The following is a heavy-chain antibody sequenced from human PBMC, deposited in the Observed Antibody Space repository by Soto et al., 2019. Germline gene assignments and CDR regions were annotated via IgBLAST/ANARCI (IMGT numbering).Heavy chain of an antibody. CDR2: IYYSGST. CDR1: GGSISSSSYY. D-gene: IGHD3-16*01. Sequence: SETLSLTCPVSGGSISSSSYYWGWIRQPPGKGLEWIGSIYYSGSTYYNPSLKSRVTISVDTSKNQFSLKLSSVTAADTAVYYCARQGWLRGSNYYGMDVWGQGTTVT. J-gene: IGHJ6*02. CDR3: ARQGWLRGSNYYGMDV. V-gene: IGHV4-39*01.